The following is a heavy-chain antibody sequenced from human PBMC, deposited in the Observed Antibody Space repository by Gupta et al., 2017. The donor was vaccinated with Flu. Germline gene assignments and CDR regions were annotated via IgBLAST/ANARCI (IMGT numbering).Heavy chain of an antibody. CDR2: INHSGST. J-gene: IGHJ3*02. CDR3: ARVRFLQAGYLLSAFDI. D-gene: IGHD6-13*01. V-gene: IGHV4-34*01. Sequence: QVQLQQWGAGLLKPSETLSLTCAVYGGSFSGYYWSWIRQPPGKGLEWIGEINHSGSTNYNPSLKSRVTISVDTSKNQFSLKLSSVTAADTAVYYCARVRFLQAGYLLSAFDIWGQGTMVTVSS. CDR1: GGSFSGYY.